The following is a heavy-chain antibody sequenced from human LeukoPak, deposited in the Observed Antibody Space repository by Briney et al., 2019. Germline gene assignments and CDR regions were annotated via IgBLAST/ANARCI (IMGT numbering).Heavy chain of an antibody. CDR1: GGSISSYY. D-gene: IGHD6-19*01. J-gene: IGHJ3*02. CDR2: IYYSGST. Sequence: PSETLSLTCTVSGGSISSYYWSWIRQPPGKGLEWIGYIYYSGSTNYNPSLKSRVTISVDTSKNQFSLKLSSVTAADTAVYYCARDSVAGTDDAFDIWGQGTMVTVSS. V-gene: IGHV4-59*01. CDR3: ARDSVAGTDDAFDI.